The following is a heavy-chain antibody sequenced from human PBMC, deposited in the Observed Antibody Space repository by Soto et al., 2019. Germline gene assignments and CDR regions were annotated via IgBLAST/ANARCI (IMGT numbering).Heavy chain of an antibody. Sequence: QLQLQESGSGLVKPSQTLSLTCAVSGSSIGSGGYSWSGIRQPPGKGLEWIGYIYHSGSTYYNPSLKSRVTISVDRSKNHFCLKLSSVTAAATAVYYCARVPTPWGQGTLVTVSS. CDR2: IYHSGST. J-gene: IGHJ5*02. V-gene: IGHV4-30-2*01. CDR3: ARVPTP. CDR1: GSSIGSGGYS.